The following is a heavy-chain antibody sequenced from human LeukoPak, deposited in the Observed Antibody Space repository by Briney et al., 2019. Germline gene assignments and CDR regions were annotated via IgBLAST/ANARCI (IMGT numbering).Heavy chain of an antibody. V-gene: IGHV3-11*03. CDR3: ARTRQGLDY. CDR1: GFTFSDYY. CDR2: ISSSSSYT. Sequence: PGGSLRLSCAASGFTFSDYYMSWIRQAPGKGLEYLSYISSSSSYTNHAGSVKGRFTISRDNAKNSLYLQMNSLTAEDTAVYYCARTRQGLDYWGQGTLVTVSS. J-gene: IGHJ4*02.